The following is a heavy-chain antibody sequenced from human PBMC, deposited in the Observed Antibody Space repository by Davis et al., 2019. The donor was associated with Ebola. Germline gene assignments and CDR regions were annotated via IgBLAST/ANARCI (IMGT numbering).Heavy chain of an antibody. CDR2: ISWNSATI. Sequence: GGSLRLSCVVSGFNFDDYAMHWVRHPPGKGLEWVSGISWNSATIDYADSVRGRFTTSRDNGEKSLYLQMNSLRAEDTAIYYCVRFFFDLWGHGALVTVSA. J-gene: IGHJ4*01. CDR1: GFNFDDYA. CDR3: VRFFFDL. V-gene: IGHV3-9*01. D-gene: IGHD5-24*01.